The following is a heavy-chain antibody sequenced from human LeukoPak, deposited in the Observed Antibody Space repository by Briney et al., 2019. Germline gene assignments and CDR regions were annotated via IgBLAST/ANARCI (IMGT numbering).Heavy chain of an antibody. CDR3: AAGRDIAVAGPGGYFDY. V-gene: IGHV3-11*01. J-gene: IGHJ4*02. Sequence: PGGSLRLSCAASGFTFSDYHMNWIRQAPGKELEWVSYISPRGGSMYFADSVKGRFTISRDNAENSLFLQMNSLTADDTAVYYCAAGRDIAVAGPGGYFDYWGQGTLVTVSS. D-gene: IGHD6-19*01. CDR1: GFTFSDYH. CDR2: ISPRGGSM.